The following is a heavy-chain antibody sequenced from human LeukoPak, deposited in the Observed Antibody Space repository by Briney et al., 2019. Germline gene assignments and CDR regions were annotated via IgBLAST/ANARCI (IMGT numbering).Heavy chain of an antibody. J-gene: IGHJ3*01. Sequence: GGSLRLSCAASGFTFSPYLMHWVRQAPGKGLVWVSRINRDGSDTNYADSVKGRFSISRDNAQNTLYLQMNSLRAEDTAVYYCARDLSYAFNVWGQGTTVTVSS. CDR1: GFTFSPYL. CDR3: ARDLSYAFNV. CDR2: INRDGSDT. V-gene: IGHV3-74*01.